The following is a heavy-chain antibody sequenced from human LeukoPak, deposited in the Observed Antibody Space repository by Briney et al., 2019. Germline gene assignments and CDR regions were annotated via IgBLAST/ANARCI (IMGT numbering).Heavy chain of an antibody. J-gene: IGHJ6*02. CDR1: GYTFTGYY. D-gene: IGHD2-2*01. CDR2: INPNSGGT. Sequence: ASVKVSCKASGYTFTGYYMHWVRQAPGQGLEWMGWINPNSGGTNYAQKFQGRVTMTRDTSISTAYMELSRPRSDDTAVYYCASFQCSRTSCRSLGRFYYGMDVWSQGTTVTVSS. CDR3: ASFQCSRTSCRSLGRFYYGMDV. V-gene: IGHV1-2*02.